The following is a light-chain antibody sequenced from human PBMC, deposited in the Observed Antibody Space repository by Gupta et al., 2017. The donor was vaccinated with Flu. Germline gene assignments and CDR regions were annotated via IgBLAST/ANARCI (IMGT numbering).Light chain of an antibody. Sequence: DIVTTQSPLSLPVTPGESASISCRSSQSLLHSNGYNYLDWYLQKPGQSPQLLIYLGSNRASGVPDRFSGSGSGTDFTPKISRVEAEDVGVYYCRQALQSWTFGQGTKVEIK. V-gene: IGKV2-28*01. J-gene: IGKJ1*01. CDR2: LGS. CDR3: RQALQSWT. CDR1: QSLLHSNGYNY.